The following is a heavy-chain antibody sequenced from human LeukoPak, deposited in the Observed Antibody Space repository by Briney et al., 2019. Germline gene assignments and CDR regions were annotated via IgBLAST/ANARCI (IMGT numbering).Heavy chain of an antibody. CDR3: ARDPKPYGSGSYLMPSWFDP. CDR2: IRYDGGNK. Sequence: GGSLRLSCAASGFTFSTYGMHWVRQAPGKGLEWMAFIRYDGGNKYYADSVKGRFTISRDNSKNTLYLQMNSLRAEDTAVYYCARDPKPYGSGSYLMPSWFDPWGQGTLVTVSS. V-gene: IGHV3-30*02. J-gene: IGHJ5*02. D-gene: IGHD3-10*01. CDR1: GFTFSTYG.